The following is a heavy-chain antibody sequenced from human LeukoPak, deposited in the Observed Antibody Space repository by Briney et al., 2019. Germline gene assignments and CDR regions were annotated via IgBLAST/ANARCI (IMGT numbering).Heavy chain of an antibody. CDR3: AKASWVPGTDAAR. V-gene: IGHV3-23*01. CDR1: GFTFSSYA. D-gene: IGHD1-1*01. CDR2: ISGSGGYT. J-gene: IGHJ4*02. Sequence: LTGGSLRLSCAASGFTFSSYAMSWVRQAPGKGLEWASAISGSGGYTYYADSVKGRFTISRDNAKNTLYLQMNNLRVEDTAIYYCAKASWVPGTDAARGGEGTLVTVP.